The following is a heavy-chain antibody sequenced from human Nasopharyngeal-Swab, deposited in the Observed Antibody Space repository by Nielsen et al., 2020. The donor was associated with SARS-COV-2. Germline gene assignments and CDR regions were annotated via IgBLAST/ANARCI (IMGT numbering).Heavy chain of an antibody. Sequence: ASVKVSCKASGYTFTSYDINWVRQATGQGLEWMGWMNPNSGNTGYAQKFQGRVTMTRNTSTSTAYMELSSLRSEDTAVYYCARAVVPAATLGMDVLGQGTTVNVSS. J-gene: IGHJ6*02. V-gene: IGHV1-8*01. CDR2: MNPNSGNT. D-gene: IGHD2-2*01. CDR1: GYTFTSYD. CDR3: ARAVVPAATLGMDV.